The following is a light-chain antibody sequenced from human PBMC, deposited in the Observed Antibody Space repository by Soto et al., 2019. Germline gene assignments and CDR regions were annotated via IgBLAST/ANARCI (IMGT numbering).Light chain of an antibody. CDR1: QSVRSN. J-gene: IGKJ4*01. CDR3: QQYNNWPASLT. CDR2: GAS. V-gene: IGKV3-15*01. Sequence: EIVMTQSPATLSVSPGERAILSCRASQSVRSNLAWYQQRPGQAPRLLIYGASTRATGIPARFSGSGSGTEYTLTLSSLQSEDLAVYYCQQYNNWPASLTFGGGTRVEIK.